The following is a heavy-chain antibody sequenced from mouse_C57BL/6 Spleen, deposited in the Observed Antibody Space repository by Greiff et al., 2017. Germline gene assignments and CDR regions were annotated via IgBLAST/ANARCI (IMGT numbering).Heavy chain of an antibody. CDR2: IDPSDSYT. V-gene: IGHV1-59*01. J-gene: IGHJ3*01. Sequence: QVQLQQPGAELVRPGTSVKLSCKASGYTFTSYWMHWVKQRPGQGLEWIGVIDPSDSYTNYNQKFKGKATLTVDTSSSTAYMQLSSLTSEDSAVYYCARWDDYRFAYWGQGTLVTVSA. D-gene: IGHD2-4*01. CDR3: ARWDDYRFAY. CDR1: GYTFTSYW.